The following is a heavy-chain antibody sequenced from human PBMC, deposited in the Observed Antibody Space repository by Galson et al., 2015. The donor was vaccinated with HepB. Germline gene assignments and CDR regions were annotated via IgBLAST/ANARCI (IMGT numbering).Heavy chain of an antibody. CDR1: GFTFSSYG. V-gene: IGHV3-30*18. J-gene: IGHJ4*02. CDR2: ISYDGSNK. CDR3: AKDAEAGRYYDFWSGYYTGGVDY. D-gene: IGHD3-3*01. Sequence: SLRLSCAASGFTFSSYGMHWVRQAPGKGLEWVAVISYDGSNKYYADSVKGRFTISRDNSKNTLYLQMNSLRAEDTAVYYCAKDAEAGRYYDFWSGYYTGGVDYWGQGTLVTVSS.